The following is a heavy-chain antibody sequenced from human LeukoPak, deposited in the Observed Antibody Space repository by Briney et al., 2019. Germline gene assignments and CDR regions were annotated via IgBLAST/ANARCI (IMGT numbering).Heavy chain of an antibody. V-gene: IGHV3-23*01. D-gene: IGHD3-22*01. Sequence: GGSLRLSCAASGFTVNSNYMSWVRQAPGKGLEWVSAISGSGGSTYYADPVKGRFTISRDNSKNTLYLQMNSLRAEDTAVYYCAKDSPLGYYDSSGYLDYWGQGTLVTVSS. J-gene: IGHJ4*02. CDR2: ISGSGGST. CDR1: GFTVNSNY. CDR3: AKDSPLGYYDSSGYLDY.